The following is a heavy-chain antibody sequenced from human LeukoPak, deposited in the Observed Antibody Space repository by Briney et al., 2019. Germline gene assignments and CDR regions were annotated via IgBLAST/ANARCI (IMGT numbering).Heavy chain of an antibody. J-gene: IGHJ4*02. CDR3: ARDRMYSHTPNFVY. Sequence: PGGSLRLSCAASGFTFSNYWMSWVRQAPGKGLEWVANIKQDGSEKYYVDSVKGRFTISRDNAKKSMYLQMNSLRAEDTAVYYCARDRMYSHTPNFVYWGQGTLVTVSP. V-gene: IGHV3-7*01. CDR1: GFTFSNYW. CDR2: IKQDGSEK. D-gene: IGHD6-13*01.